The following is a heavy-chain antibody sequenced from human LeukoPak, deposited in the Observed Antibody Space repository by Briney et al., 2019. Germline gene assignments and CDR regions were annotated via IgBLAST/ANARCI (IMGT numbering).Heavy chain of an antibody. CDR3: ARDGLYGSGSYYNHIDY. CDR1: GFTFSSYS. Sequence: PGGSLRLSCAASGFTFSSYSMNWVRQAPGKGLEWVSCISSSSSYIYYADSVKGRFTISRDNAKNSLYLQMNSLRAEDTAVYYCARDGLYGSGSYYNHIDYWGQGTLVTVSS. CDR2: ISSSSSYI. J-gene: IGHJ4*02. V-gene: IGHV3-21*01. D-gene: IGHD3-10*01.